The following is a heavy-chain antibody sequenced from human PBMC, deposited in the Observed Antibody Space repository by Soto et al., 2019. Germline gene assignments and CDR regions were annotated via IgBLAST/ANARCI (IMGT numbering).Heavy chain of an antibody. V-gene: IGHV4-39*01. Sequence: ASDTLPLTCTVSGTSISSSSYYWGWIRQPPGKGLEWIGSIYYSGSTYYNPSLKSRVTISVDTSKNQFSLKLSSVTAADTAVYYCARLAVAGSEDYYYYGMDVWGQGTTVT. J-gene: IGHJ6*02. CDR2: IYYSGST. D-gene: IGHD6-19*01. CDR3: ARLAVAGSEDYYYYGMDV. CDR1: GTSISSSSYY.